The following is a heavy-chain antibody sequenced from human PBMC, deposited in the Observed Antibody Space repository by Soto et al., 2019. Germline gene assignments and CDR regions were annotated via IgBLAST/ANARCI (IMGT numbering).Heavy chain of an antibody. Sequence: GGSLRLSCAASGFTFSSYSMNWVRQAPGKGLEWVSSISSSSSYIYYADSVKGRFTISRDNAKNSLYLQMNSLRAEDTAVYYCARDRAVSGSYDFDYWGQGTLVTVSS. CDR3: ARDRAVSGSYDFDY. V-gene: IGHV3-21*01. CDR1: GFTFSSYS. CDR2: ISSSSSYI. D-gene: IGHD1-26*01. J-gene: IGHJ4*02.